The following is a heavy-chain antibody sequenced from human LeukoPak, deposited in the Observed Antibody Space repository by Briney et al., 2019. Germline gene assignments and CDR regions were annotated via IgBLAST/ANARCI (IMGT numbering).Heavy chain of an antibody. CDR3: ARGVWATTTGLNDAFDI. CDR2: IYPGDSDT. Sequence: GESLKISCKGSGYSFTSYWIGWVRQMPGKGLEWMGIIYPGDSDTRYSPSFQGQVTISADKSISTAYLQWSSLKASDTAMYYCARGVWATTTGLNDAFDIWGEGAMVTVSS. V-gene: IGHV5-51*01. CDR1: GYSFTSYW. J-gene: IGHJ3*02. D-gene: IGHD4-17*01.